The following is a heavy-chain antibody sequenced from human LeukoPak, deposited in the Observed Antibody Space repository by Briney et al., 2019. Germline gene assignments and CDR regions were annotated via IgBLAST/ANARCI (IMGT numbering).Heavy chain of an antibody. V-gene: IGHV3-30*02. J-gene: IGHJ4*02. Sequence: GGSLRLSCAASGFTFTTYGMQWVRQAPGKGLEWVTSVWYDGNNKYYADSVKGRFTISRDNSKNTVYLQMNSLRAEDTAVYYCAKEVSSHLDYWGQGTLVTVSS. CDR1: GFTFTTYG. CDR2: VWYDGNNK. CDR3: AKEVSSHLDY.